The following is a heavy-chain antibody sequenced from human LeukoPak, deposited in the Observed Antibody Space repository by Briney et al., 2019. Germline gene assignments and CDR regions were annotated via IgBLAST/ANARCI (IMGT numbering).Heavy chain of an antibody. D-gene: IGHD1-14*01. CDR1: GFTCSNYW. Sequence: GGTLRLSCAASGFTCSNYWMHWVRQAPGKELVGVSRITTDGSSTTYTDSVKGRFTISRDNAKNTVYLQMNSLRAEDTAVYYCARDNGMGRFDPWGPGTLVTVSS. CDR2: ITTDGSST. CDR3: ARDNGMGRFDP. V-gene: IGHV3-74*01. J-gene: IGHJ5*02.